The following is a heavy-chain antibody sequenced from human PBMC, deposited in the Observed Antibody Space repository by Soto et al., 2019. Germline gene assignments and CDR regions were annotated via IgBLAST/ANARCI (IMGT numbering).Heavy chain of an antibody. CDR2: IKSKTDGGTT. D-gene: IGHD6-6*01. CDR1: GFTFSNAW. J-gene: IGHJ6*02. CDR3: TTDCCGSSSSDYYYGMDV. V-gene: IGHV3-15*07. Sequence: GGSLRLSCAASGFTFSNAWMNWVRQAPGKGLEWVGRIKSKTDGGTTEYAAPVKGRFTISRDDSKNTLYLQMNSLKTEDTAVYYCTTDCCGSSSSDYYYGMDVWGQGTTVTVSS.